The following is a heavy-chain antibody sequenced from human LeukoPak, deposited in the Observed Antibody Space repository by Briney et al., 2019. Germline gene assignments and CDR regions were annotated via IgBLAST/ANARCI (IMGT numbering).Heavy chain of an antibody. CDR2: IRSKTDGGTI. CDR1: GFTLKNAW. D-gene: IGHD6-19*01. Sequence: GGSLRLSCVASGFTLKNAWMSWVRQAPGKGLEWVGRIRSKTDGGTIDYAAPVKGRFSISRDDSKNTLYLQMNSLKTEDTAVYYCTTGTEQQWLSLDHWGQGTLVTVSS. CDR3: TTGTEQQWLSLDH. J-gene: IGHJ5*02. V-gene: IGHV3-15*01.